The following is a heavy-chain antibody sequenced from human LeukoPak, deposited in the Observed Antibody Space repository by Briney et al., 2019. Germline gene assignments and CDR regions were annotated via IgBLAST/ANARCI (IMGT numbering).Heavy chain of an antibody. Sequence: GGSLRLSCAASGFTFSSYSMNWVRQAPGKGLEWVSAISGSGGSTYYADSVKGRFTISRDNSKNTLYLQMNSLRAEDTAVYYCARLEQWLVLPTHAFDIWGQGTMVTVSS. CDR2: ISGSGGST. J-gene: IGHJ3*02. D-gene: IGHD6-19*01. CDR1: GFTFSSYS. CDR3: ARLEQWLVLPTHAFDI. V-gene: IGHV3-23*01.